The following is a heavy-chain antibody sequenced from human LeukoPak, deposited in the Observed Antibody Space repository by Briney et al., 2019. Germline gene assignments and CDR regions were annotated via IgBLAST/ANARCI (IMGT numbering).Heavy chain of an antibody. CDR3: ARRAIIQGTSALDF. CDR2: IYPRDSTT. D-gene: IGHD3-3*01. V-gene: IGHV5-51*01. J-gene: IGHJ4*02. CDR1: GYTFTHDW. Sequence: GESLKISCKSSGYTFTHDWIGWVRQMPGKGLEWMGIIYPRDSTTRYSPAFEGQVTISVDKSITTAYLQWSSLKASDTAMYYCARRAIIQGTSALDFWGQGTVVIVSS.